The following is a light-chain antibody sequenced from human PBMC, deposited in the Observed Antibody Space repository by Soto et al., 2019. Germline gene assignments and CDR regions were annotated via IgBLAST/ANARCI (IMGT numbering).Light chain of an antibody. V-gene: IGKV3-20*01. CDR1: QSVSSTY. Sequence: EIVLTQSPGTLSLSPVERATLSFMASQSVSSTYLAWYQQKPGQAPRLLIYGGSSRATGIPDRFSGSGSGTDFTLTISRLEPEDFAMYYCQQYGSSPITFGQGTRLEIK. J-gene: IGKJ5*01. CDR3: QQYGSSPIT. CDR2: GGS.